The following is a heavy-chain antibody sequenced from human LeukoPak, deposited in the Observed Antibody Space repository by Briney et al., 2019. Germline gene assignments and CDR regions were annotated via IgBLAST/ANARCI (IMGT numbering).Heavy chain of an antibody. Sequence: SETLSLTCAVYGGSFSGYYWSWIRQPPGKGLEWIGSMYYSGSTYYNPSLKSRVTISVDTSKNQFSLKLSSVTAADTAVYYCARQHYYYYMDVWGKGTTVTISS. CDR1: GGSFSGYY. CDR2: MYYSGST. CDR3: ARQHYYYYMDV. J-gene: IGHJ6*03. V-gene: IGHV4-34*01.